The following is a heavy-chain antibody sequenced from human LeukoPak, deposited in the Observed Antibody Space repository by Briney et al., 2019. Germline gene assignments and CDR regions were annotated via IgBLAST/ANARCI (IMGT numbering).Heavy chain of an antibody. V-gene: IGHV4-34*01. CDR2: INHSGST. D-gene: IGHD3-22*01. Sequence: SETLSLTCAVYGGSFSGYYWSWIRQPPGKGLEWIGEINHSGSTNYNPSLKSRVTISVDTSKNQFSLKLSSVIAADTAVYYCARGENYYDSSGYYYNYWGQGTLVTVSS. CDR1: GGSFSGYY. J-gene: IGHJ4*02. CDR3: ARGENYYDSSGYYYNY.